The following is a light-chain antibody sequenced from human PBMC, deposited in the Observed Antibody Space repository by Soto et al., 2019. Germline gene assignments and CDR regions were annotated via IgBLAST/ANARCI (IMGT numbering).Light chain of an antibody. J-gene: IGKJ2*01. Sequence: ELVMTQSPASLSASPGETVTLSCRATQTAYKNLAWYQQKPGQAPRLLIFEASTRATGLPDRFSGSGSGTEFTLTISSLQSEDSAIYYCQEYNRWPPEFIFGPGTRLEIK. V-gene: IGKV3-15*01. CDR1: QTAYKN. CDR3: QEYNRWPPEFI. CDR2: EAS.